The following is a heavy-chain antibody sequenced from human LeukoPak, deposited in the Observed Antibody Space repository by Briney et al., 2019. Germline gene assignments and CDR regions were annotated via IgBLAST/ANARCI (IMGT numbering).Heavy chain of an antibody. Sequence: GESLKISCKGSGYSFTRYWIGWVRQMPGKGLEWMGIIYPADSDTRYSPSFRGQVTISADKSISTAYLQWSSLKASDSAMYYCASSESQTKFDYWGQGTLVTVSS. D-gene: IGHD1-7*01. J-gene: IGHJ4*02. CDR3: ASSESQTKFDY. CDR2: IYPADSDT. CDR1: GYSFTRYW. V-gene: IGHV5-51*01.